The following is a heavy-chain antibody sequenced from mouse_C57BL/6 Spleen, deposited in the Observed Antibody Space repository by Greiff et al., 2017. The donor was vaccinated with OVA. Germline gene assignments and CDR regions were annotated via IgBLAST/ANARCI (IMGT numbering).Heavy chain of an antibody. J-gene: IGHJ3*01. V-gene: IGHV1-4*01. CDR1: GYTFTSYT. CDR2: INPSSGYT. Sequence: VQLQQSGAELARPGASVKMSCKASGYTFTSYTMHWVKQRPGQGLEWIGYINPSSGYTKYNQKFKDKATLTADKSSSTAYMQLSSLTSEDSAVYYCARDYDGYLAWFAYWGQGTLVTVSA. CDR3: ARDYDGYLAWFAY. D-gene: IGHD2-3*01.